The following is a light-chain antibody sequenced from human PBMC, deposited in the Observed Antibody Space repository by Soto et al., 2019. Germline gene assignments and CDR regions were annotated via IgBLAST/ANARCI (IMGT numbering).Light chain of an antibody. V-gene: IGKV3-20*01. CDR3: QHYGRSPKYT. CDR2: GAS. CDR1: QSVDSDY. J-gene: IGKJ2*01. Sequence: EIVLTQSPGTLSLSPGERATLSCRARQSVDSDYLGWYQQKPGQAPRLLIYGASNRAAGIPDRFSGSGSGTDFTLTISRLEPEDFAVYYCQHYGRSPKYTFGQGTKLEIK.